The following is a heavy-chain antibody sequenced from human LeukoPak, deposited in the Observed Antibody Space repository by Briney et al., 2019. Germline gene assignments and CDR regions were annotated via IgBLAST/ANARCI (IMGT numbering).Heavy chain of an antibody. CDR2: INHSGST. Sequence: KPSETRSLTCAVYGGSFSGYYWSWTRQPPGKGLEWIGEINHSGSTNYNPSLKSRVTISVDTSKDQFSLKLSSVTAADTAVYYCARGIFWYNWNYYYYYMDVWGKGTTVTVSS. CDR1: GGSFSGYY. D-gene: IGHD1-1*01. J-gene: IGHJ6*03. CDR3: ARGIFWYNWNYYYYYMDV. V-gene: IGHV4-34*01.